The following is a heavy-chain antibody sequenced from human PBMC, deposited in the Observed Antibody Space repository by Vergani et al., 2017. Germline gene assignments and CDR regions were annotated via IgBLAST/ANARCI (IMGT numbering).Heavy chain of an antibody. Sequence: QVQLQQWGAGLLKPSETLSLTCAVYGGSFSGYYWSWIRQPPGKGLEWIGEINHSGSTNYNPSLKSRVTISVDTSQNQFSLKLSSVTAADTAVYYCARGGATVSGFGEPRYYYMDGWGKGTTVTVSS. CDR2: INHSGST. V-gene: IGHV4-34*01. J-gene: IGHJ6*03. CDR1: GGSFSGYY. D-gene: IGHD3-10*01. CDR3: ARGGATVSGFGEPRYYYMDG.